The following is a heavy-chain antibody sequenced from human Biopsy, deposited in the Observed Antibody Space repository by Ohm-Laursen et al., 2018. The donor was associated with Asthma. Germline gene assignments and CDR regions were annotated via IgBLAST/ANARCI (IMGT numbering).Heavy chain of an antibody. V-gene: IGHV4-39*01. CDR2: ISYGGKT. Sequence: TLSLTCTVSGGSMTPTSHYWDWIRQAPGKGLEWIGYISYGGKTSYNPPLKNRITISRDTSKNQFSLRQPSVTAADTAVYFCARRITIFGVVQKDHGMDAWGQGTTVIVSS. CDR1: GGSMTPTSHY. D-gene: IGHD3-3*01. J-gene: IGHJ6*02. CDR3: ARRITIFGVVQKDHGMDA.